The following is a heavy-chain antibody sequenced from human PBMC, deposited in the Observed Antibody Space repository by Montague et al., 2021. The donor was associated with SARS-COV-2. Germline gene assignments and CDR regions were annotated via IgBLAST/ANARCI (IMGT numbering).Heavy chain of an antibody. J-gene: IGHJ4*02. V-gene: IGHV4-34*01. CDR1: GGSFSGYY. Sequence: SETLSLTCAVYGGSFSGYYWSWIRQPPGKGLEWIGEINHSGSTNYNPSLKSRVTISVDTSKNQFSLRLSSVTAADTAVYYCAGGYDNSCGDFDYWGQGTLVTVSS. D-gene: IGHD3-22*01. CDR2: INHSGST. CDR3: AGGYDNSCGDFDY.